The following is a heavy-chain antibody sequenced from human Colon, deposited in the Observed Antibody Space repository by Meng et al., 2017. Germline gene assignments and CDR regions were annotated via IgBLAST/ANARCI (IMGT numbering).Heavy chain of an antibody. V-gene: IGHV6-1*01. CDR3: ARDWGDVRGGFDF. D-gene: IGHD3-10*02. CDR2: TYYRSKYYN. CDR1: GDSVSSNSAA. Sequence: QVNLHQAGPGLVNPSQTLSRTCAIPGDSVSSNSAAWHWIRQSPSRGLEWLGRTYYRSKYYNDYALSVKSRITLNPDTSKNQFSLQLNSVTPEDTAIYYCARDWGDVRGGFDFWGQGTLVTVSS. J-gene: IGHJ4*02.